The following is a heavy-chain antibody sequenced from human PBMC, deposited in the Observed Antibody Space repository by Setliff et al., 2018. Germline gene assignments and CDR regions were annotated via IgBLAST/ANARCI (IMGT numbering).Heavy chain of an antibody. CDR1: GASISSGNDF. V-gene: IGHV4-61*09. CDR3: ARQPEGGYYDSSGYYGMAPYYFDY. CDR2: IYTNGGT. Sequence: SETLSLTCSVSGASISSGNDFWNWIRQPAGKGLEWIGNIYTNGGTDYSPSLRSRVTISLGTSKNQFSLQLTSVTAADTAVYYCARQPEGGYYDSSGYYGMAPYYFDYWGQGTLVTVS. D-gene: IGHD3-22*01. J-gene: IGHJ4*02.